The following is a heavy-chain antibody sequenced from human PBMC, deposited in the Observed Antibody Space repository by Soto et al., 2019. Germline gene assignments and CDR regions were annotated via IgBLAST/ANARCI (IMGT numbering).Heavy chain of an antibody. CDR1: GYTLTELS. CDR3: ARVGSITDYYYYYGMDV. Sequence: GASVKVSCKVSGYTLTELSMHWVRQDPGQGLEWMGIINPSGGSTSYAQKFQGRVTMTRDTSTSTVYMELSSLRSEDTAVYYCARVGSITDYYYYYGMDVWGQGTTVTVSS. J-gene: IGHJ6*02. D-gene: IGHD3-10*01. V-gene: IGHV1-46*01. CDR2: INPSGGST.